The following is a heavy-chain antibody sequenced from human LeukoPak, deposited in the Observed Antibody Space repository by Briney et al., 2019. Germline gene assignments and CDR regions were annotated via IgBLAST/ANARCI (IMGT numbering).Heavy chain of an antibody. Sequence: PGGSLRLSCAASGFTFSSYGVHWVRQAPGKGLEWVAFIRYDGSNKYYADSVKGRFTISRDNSKNTLYLQMNSLRAEDTAVYYCAKALYYYGSGNTFDYWGQGTLVTISS. D-gene: IGHD3-10*01. CDR1: GFTFSSYG. V-gene: IGHV3-30*02. CDR2: IRYDGSNK. CDR3: AKALYYYGSGNTFDY. J-gene: IGHJ4*02.